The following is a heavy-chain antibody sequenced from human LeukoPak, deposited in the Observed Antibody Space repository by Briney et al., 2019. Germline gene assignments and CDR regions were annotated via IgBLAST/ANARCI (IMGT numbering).Heavy chain of an antibody. V-gene: IGHV3-49*04. CDR1: GFTLGDYA. J-gene: IGHJ4*02. Sequence: GGSLRLSCTVSGFTLGDYAMSWVRQAPGKGLEWVGFIRSKAYGGTTDYAASVKGRFTISRDDSKRIAYLQMNSLRTEDTAVYFCTRDPYSFGSRANFFDYWGQGTLVTVSS. D-gene: IGHD5-18*01. CDR3: TRDPYSFGSRANFFDY. CDR2: IRSKAYGGTT.